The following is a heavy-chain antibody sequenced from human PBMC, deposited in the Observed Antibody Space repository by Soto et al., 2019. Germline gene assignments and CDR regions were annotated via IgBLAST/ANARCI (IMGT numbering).Heavy chain of an antibody. D-gene: IGHD2-15*01. CDR1: GFTFSSYW. Sequence: GGSLRLSCAASGFTFSSYWMHWVRQAPGKXLVWVSRINSDGSSTSYADSVKGRFTISRDNAKNTLYLQMNSLRAEDTAVYYCARVGGCSGGSWYSHYYSAMDVWGQRTTVTVSS. CDR3: ARVGGCSGGSWYSHYYSAMDV. V-gene: IGHV3-74*01. CDR2: INSDGSST. J-gene: IGHJ6*02.